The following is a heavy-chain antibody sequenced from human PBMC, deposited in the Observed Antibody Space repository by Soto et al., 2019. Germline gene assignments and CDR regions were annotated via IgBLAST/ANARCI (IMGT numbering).Heavy chain of an antibody. CDR1: GGSISSYY. CDR3: ARDLEKGSGWYGSWFDP. D-gene: IGHD6-19*01. Sequence: SETLSLTCTVSGGSISSYYWSWIRQPPGKGLEWIGYIYYSGSTNYNPSLKSRVTISVDTSKNQFSLKLSSVTAADTAVYYCARDLEKGSGWYGSWFDPWGQGTLVTVSS. CDR2: IYYSGST. J-gene: IGHJ5*02. V-gene: IGHV4-59*01.